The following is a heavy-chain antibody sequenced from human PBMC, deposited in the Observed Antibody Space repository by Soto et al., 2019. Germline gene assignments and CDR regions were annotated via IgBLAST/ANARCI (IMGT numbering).Heavy chain of an antibody. CDR3: ARDRPGGYSSSWHGGDWFGP. Sequence: SETLSLTCTVSGGSISSYYWSWIRQPAGKGLEWIGRIYTSGSTNYNPSLKSRVTMSVDTSKNQFSLKLSSVTAADTAVYYCARDRPGGYSSSWHGGDWFGPWGQGTLVTVSS. J-gene: IGHJ5*02. D-gene: IGHD6-13*01. CDR1: GGSISSYY. CDR2: IYTSGST. V-gene: IGHV4-4*07.